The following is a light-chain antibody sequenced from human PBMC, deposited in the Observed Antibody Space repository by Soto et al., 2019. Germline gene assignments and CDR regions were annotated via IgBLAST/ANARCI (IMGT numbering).Light chain of an antibody. V-gene: IGLV4-69*01. CDR2: VTSDGSH. Sequence: QLVLTQLPSASASLGASVKLTCTLSSGHSRYAIAWHQQQPEKGPRYLMKVTSDGSHIKGDGIPDRFSGSSSGAERYLTTPSLQSEDGVTYYGRTGATGLVVFGGGTKLTVL. CDR1: SGHSRYA. J-gene: IGLJ2*01. CDR3: RTGATGLVV.